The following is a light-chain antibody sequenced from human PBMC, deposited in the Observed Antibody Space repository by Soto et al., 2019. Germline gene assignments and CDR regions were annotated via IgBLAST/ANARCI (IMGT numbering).Light chain of an antibody. V-gene: IGKV1-5*03. CDR2: KAS. J-gene: IGKJ1*01. Sequence: IRVTQSRSTLSASVGDRVTITCRASQSISSWLAWYQQKPGKAPKLLIYKASSLESGVPSRFSGSGSGTEFTLTISSLQPDDFATYYCQQYNSYSWTFGQGTKVDI. CDR1: QSISSW. CDR3: QQYNSYSWT.